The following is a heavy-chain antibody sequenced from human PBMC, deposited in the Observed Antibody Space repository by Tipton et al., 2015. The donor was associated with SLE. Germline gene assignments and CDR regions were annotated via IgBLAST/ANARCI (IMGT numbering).Heavy chain of an antibody. CDR1: GGSISSYY. D-gene: IGHD6-19*01. V-gene: IGHV4-59*01. CDR3: ARGWWFDP. J-gene: IGHJ5*02. Sequence: LRLSCTVSGGSISSYYWSWIRQPPGKGLEWSGYIYYSGSTNYNPSLESRVHISVDTSQNQFSLKLSSVTAADTAVYYCARGWWFDPWGQGTLVTVSS. CDR2: IYYSGST.